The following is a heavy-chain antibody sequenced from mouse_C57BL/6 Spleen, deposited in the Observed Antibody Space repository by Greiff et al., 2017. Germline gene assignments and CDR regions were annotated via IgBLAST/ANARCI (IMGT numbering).Heavy chain of an antibody. Sequence: VQLVESGAELVKPGASVKLSCKASGYTFTSYWMHWVKQRPGQGLEWIGMIHPNSGSTNYNEKFKSKATLTVDKSYSTAYMQLSSLTSEDSAVYYCAGGTAQAYFDYWGQGTTLTVSS. D-gene: IGHD3-2*02. CDR2: IHPNSGST. V-gene: IGHV1-64*01. J-gene: IGHJ2*01. CDR1: GYTFTSYW. CDR3: AGGTAQAYFDY.